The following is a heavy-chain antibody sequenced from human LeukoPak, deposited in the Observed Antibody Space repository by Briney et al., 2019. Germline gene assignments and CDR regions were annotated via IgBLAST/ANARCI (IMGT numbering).Heavy chain of an antibody. J-gene: IGHJ4*02. Sequence: SSETLSLTCAVYGGSFSGYYWSWIRQPPGKGLEWIGEINHSGSTNYNPSLKSRVTISVDTSKNQFSLKLSSVTAADTAAYYCAGIYCSSTSCHKAMALVATRVDYWGQGTLVTVSS. CDR1: GGSFSGYY. CDR3: AGIYCSSTSCHKAMALVATRVDY. D-gene: IGHD2-2*01. CDR2: INHSGST. V-gene: IGHV4-34*01.